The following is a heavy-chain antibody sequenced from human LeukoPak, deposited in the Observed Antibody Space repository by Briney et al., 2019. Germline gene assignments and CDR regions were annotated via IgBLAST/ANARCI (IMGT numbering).Heavy chain of an antibody. V-gene: IGHV1-69*05. CDR3: ARGSGTVTTGWFDP. J-gene: IGHJ5*02. Sequence: GASVKVSCKASGGTFSSYAISWVRQAPGQGLEWMGRIIPIFGTANYAQKFQGRVTITTDESTSTAYMELSSLRSEDTAVYYCARGSGTVTTGWFDPWGQGTLVTVSS. D-gene: IGHD4-11*01. CDR2: IIPIFGTA. CDR1: GGTFSSYA.